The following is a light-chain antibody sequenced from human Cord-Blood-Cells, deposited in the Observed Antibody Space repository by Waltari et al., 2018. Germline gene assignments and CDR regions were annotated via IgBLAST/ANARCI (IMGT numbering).Light chain of an antibody. V-gene: IGKV3-15*01. J-gene: IGKJ2*03. Sequence: EIVMTQSPATLSVSPGERATLSCRASQSVSSNLAWYQQKPGQAPRLLIYGASTRATGIPARFSGSGSGTEFTLTISSLQSEDFAVYYCQQYNNWPPYSFGQGTKLEIX. CDR1: QSVSSN. CDR3: QQYNNWPPYS. CDR2: GAS.